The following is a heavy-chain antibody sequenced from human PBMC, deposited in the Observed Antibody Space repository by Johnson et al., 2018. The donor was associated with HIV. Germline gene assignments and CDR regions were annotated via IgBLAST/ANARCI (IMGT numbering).Heavy chain of an antibody. D-gene: IGHD6-19*01. V-gene: IGHV3-30*04. CDR3: ARDIIAVAGYDAFDI. Sequence: QMQLVESGGGVVRPGRSLRLSCVVSGFTFSNYPMHWVRQAPGKGLEWVAVISFDGSGSTIYYADSVKGRFTISRDNAKTSLYLQVNSLRAEDTAVYYCARDIIAVAGYDAFDIWGQGTMVTVSS. CDR1: GFTFSNYP. CDR2: ISFDGSGSTI. J-gene: IGHJ3*02.